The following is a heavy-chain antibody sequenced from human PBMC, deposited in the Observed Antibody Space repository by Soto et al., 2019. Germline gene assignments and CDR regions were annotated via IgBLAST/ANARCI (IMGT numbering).Heavy chain of an antibody. Sequence: QVQLVESGGGVVQPGRSLRLSCAASGFTFSSYGMHWVRQAPCKGLEWVAVISYDGSNKYYADSVKGRFTISRDNSKNTLYLQMNSLRAEDTAVYYSAKDHRKWVVTAPFGMDVWGQGTTVNVSS. J-gene: IGHJ6*02. V-gene: IGHV3-30*18. CDR1: GFTFSSYG. D-gene: IGHD2-21*02. CDR2: ISYDGSNK. CDR3: AKDHRKWVVTAPFGMDV.